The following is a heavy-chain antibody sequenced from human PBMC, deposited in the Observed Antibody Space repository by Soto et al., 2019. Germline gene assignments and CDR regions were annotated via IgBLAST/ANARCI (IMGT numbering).Heavy chain of an antibody. D-gene: IGHD6-19*01. J-gene: IGHJ5*02. V-gene: IGHV3-30*03. Sequence: QVQLVESGGGVVQPGRSLRLSCAASGFTFSSYGMHWVRQAPGKGLEWVAVISYDGSNKYYADSVKGRFTISRDNSKNTLYLQMNSLRAEDTAVYYCATDAAPGYSICLYPWFDPWGQGTLVTVSS. CDR3: ATDAAPGYSICLYPWFDP. CDR2: ISYDGSNK. CDR1: GFTFSSYG.